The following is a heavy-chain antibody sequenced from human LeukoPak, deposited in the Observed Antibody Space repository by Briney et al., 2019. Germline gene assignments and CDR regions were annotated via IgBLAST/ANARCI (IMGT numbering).Heavy chain of an antibody. CDR1: GYTFTQYA. J-gene: IGHJ4*02. Sequence: GASVKVSCKTSGYTFTQYALNWVRQAPGQGLEWMGWINPNSGGTNYAQKFQGRVTMTRDTSISTAYMELSRLRSDDTAVYYCARVWGLVGATDYWGQGTLVTVSS. D-gene: IGHD1-26*01. CDR2: INPNSGGT. V-gene: IGHV1-2*02. CDR3: ARVWGLVGATDY.